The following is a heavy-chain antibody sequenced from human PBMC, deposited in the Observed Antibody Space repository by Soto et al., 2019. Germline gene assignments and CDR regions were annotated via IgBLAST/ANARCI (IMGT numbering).Heavy chain of an antibody. CDR2: ICPANSDT. Sequence: GESLKISCKDSGDGFRIHWVAWLRQMPGKGLAWVGIICPANSDTIYSPSFHVQVTIAADTALSATSLHWDTLKPTDIAMYFCAMDSHGGGGNCPMGGIDSWGQGTMVTVSS. CDR1: GDGFRIHW. V-gene: IGHV5-51*01. CDR3: AMDSHGGGGNCPMGGIDS. D-gene: IGHD2-15*01. J-gene: IGHJ3*02.